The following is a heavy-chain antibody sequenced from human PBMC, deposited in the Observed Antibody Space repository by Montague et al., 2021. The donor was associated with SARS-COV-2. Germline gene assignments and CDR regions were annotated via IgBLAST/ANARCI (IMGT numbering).Heavy chain of an antibody. Sequence: SETLSLTCTVSGGSVSHDFWTWIRQPPGKGLEWIGNVYYSRSSSYNPSLRGRVSIAVDTSKNQFSLRLSTVTAADTAIYYCVRDPAPSGSGTFYDYWGQGTLVAVSS. V-gene: IGHV4-59*02. CDR2: VYYSRSS. CDR1: GGSVSHDF. CDR3: VRDPAPSGSGTFYDY. D-gene: IGHD1-26*01. J-gene: IGHJ4*02.